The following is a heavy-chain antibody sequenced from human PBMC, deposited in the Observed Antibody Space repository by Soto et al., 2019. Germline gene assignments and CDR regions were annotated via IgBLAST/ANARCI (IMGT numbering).Heavy chain of an antibody. V-gene: IGHV3-48*01. J-gene: IGHJ4*02. CDR2: ISTTSNTI. CDR1: GFTFSSYS. D-gene: IGHD6-13*01. Sequence: EVQLVESGGGLVQPGGSLRLSCAASGFTFSSYSMIWVRQAPGKGLEWVSYISTTSNTIYYADSVKGRFTISRDNAKNSLYLQMNSLRAEDTAVYYCARDRGGQQFFDYWGQGTLVTVSS. CDR3: ARDRGGQQFFDY.